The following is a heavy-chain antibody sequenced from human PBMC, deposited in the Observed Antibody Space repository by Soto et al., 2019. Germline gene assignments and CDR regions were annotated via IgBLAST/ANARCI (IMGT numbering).Heavy chain of an antibody. CDR1: GGTFSNYT. D-gene: IGHD2-2*01. Sequence: SVKVSCKASGGTFSNYTISWVRQSPGQGIEWMGRIIPILGIANYAQNFQGRVTITADKSTNKAYMELSSLRFEDTAVYYCALGAPDILVVPAAMRYWGQGTLVTVSS. CDR3: ALGAPDILVVPAAMRY. V-gene: IGHV1-69*02. CDR2: IIPILGIA. J-gene: IGHJ4*02.